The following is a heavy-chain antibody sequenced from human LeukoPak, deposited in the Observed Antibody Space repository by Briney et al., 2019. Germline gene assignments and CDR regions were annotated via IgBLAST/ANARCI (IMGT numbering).Heavy chain of an antibody. CDR2: ISACKGHT. J-gene: IGHJ6*02. V-gene: IGHV1-18*01. CDR3: ARQHSSGYYSPHYYYGMDV. CDR1: GYTFTTYG. D-gene: IGHD3-22*01. Sequence: ASVKVSCKASGYTFTTYGISWVRQAPGQGLEWMGWISACKGHTNYAQKLQGRVTMTTETSTSTAYMELRSLRSDDTAVYYCARQHSSGYYSPHYYYGMDVWGQGTTVTVSS.